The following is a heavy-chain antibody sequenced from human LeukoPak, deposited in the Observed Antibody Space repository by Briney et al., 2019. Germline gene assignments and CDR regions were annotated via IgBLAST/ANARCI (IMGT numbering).Heavy chain of an antibody. CDR2: INSDGSST. CDR1: GFTFSIYW. J-gene: IGHJ5*02. D-gene: IGHD6-19*01. CDR3: AREAVAGTWDWFDP. Sequence: QPGGSLRLSCAASGFTFSIYWMHWVRQAPGKGLVWVSRINSDGSSTSYADSVKGRFTISRDNAKNTLYLQMNSLRAEDTAVYYCAREAVAGTWDWFDPWGQGTLVTVSS. V-gene: IGHV3-74*01.